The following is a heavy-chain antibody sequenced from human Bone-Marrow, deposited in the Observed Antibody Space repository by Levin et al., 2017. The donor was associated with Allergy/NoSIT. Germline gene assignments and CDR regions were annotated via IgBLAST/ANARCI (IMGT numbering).Heavy chain of an antibody. CDR1: GFSFRSYS. J-gene: IGHJ4*02. V-gene: IGHV3-21*01. Sequence: GESLKISCAASGFSFRSYSMNWVRQAPGKGLEWVSSITTSSSHIYYADSVKGRFTISRDNAKNSLYLQMNSLRAEDTAVYYCAREEGGGYTYSWDYWGQGTLVTVSS. CDR3: AREEGGGYTYSWDY. D-gene: IGHD5-18*01. CDR2: ITTSSSHI.